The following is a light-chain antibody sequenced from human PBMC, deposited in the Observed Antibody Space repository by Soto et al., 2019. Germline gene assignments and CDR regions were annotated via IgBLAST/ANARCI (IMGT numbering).Light chain of an antibody. CDR1: QSISSW. J-gene: IGKJ1*01. V-gene: IGKV1-5*01. CDR2: DAS. Sequence: DIQMTQSPSTLPASVRDRVTITCRASQSISSWLAWYQQKPGKAPKLLIYDASSLESGVPSRFSGSGSGTEFTLTISSLQPDDFATYYCQQYNSYRGTFGQGTKVDIK. CDR3: QQYNSYRGT.